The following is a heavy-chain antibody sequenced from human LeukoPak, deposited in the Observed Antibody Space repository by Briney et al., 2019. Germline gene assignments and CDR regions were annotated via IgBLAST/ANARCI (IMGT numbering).Heavy chain of an antibody. D-gene: IGHD3-22*01. J-gene: IGHJ4*02. CDR3: ARGYYYDSSGWTHSYYFDY. V-gene: IGHV3-53*01. CDR1: GFTVGSNY. Sequence: GGSLRLSCAASGFTVGSNYMSWVRQAPGKGLEWVSVIYSGGSTYYADSVKGRFTISRDNSKNTLYLQMNSLRAEDTAVYYCARGYYYDSSGWTHSYYFDYWGQGTLVTVSS. CDR2: IYSGGST.